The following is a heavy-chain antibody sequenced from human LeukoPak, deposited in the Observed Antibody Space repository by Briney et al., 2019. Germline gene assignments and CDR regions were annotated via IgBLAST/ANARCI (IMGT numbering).Heavy chain of an antibody. D-gene: IGHD1-26*01. J-gene: IGHJ1*01. V-gene: IGHV1-69*13. CDR1: GYTFTSYY. CDR3: ARGIVGATAPFQH. Sequence: SVKVSCKASGYTFTSYYMHWVRQAPGQGLEWVGGIIPIFGTANYAQKFQGRVTITADESTSTAYMELSSLRSEDTAVYYCARGIVGATAPFQHWGQGTLVTVSS. CDR2: IIPIFGTA.